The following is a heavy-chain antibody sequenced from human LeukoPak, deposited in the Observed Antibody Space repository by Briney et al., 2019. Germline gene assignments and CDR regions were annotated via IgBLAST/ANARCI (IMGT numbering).Heavy chain of an antibody. V-gene: IGHV3-48*03. J-gene: IGHJ4*02. CDR2: ISSSGSTI. CDR1: GFTFSSYE. D-gene: IGHD4-23*01. Sequence: TGGSLRLSCAASGFTFSSYEMNWVRQAPGKGLEWVSYISSSGSTIYYADSVKGRFTISRDNAKNSLYLQMNSLRAEDTAVYYCARVTPSQYGGNSDYWGQGTLVTVSS. CDR3: ARVTPSQYGGNSDY.